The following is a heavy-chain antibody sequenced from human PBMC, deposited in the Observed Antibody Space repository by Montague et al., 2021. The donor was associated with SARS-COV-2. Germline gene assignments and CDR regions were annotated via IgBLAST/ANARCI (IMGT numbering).Heavy chain of an antibody. CDR1: GGSFSGWY. CDR2: INHSGTT. D-gene: IGHD4-23*01. Sequence: SETLSLTCAVYGGSFSGWYCAWLRYSPGKGPEWVSKINHSGTTNYYFNPSLRSRVTISVDASKSQFSLKLSSVTAADTGVYCCARWDHQTLTLIGLRGKSARDYWGQGTLVTVSS. CDR3: ARWDHQTLTLIGLRGKSARDY. V-gene: IGHV4-34*01. J-gene: IGHJ4*02.